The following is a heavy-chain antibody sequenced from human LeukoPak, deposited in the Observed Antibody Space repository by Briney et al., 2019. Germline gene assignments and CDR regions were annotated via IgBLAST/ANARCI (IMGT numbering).Heavy chain of an antibody. CDR2: IKQDGSEK. V-gene: IGHV3-7*01. CDR3: ARASRWTPDN. CDR1: GFAFSYYW. Sequence: GGSLRLSCAASGFAFSYYWMNWVRQAPGKGLEWVANIKQDGSEKNYVDSVKGRFTISRDNAKNSLYLQMNSLRAEDTAVYYCARASRWTPDNWGQGTLVTVSS. J-gene: IGHJ4*02. D-gene: IGHD6-19*01.